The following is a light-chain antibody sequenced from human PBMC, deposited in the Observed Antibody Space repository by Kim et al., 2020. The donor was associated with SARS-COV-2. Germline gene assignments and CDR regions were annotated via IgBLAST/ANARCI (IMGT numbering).Light chain of an antibody. Sequence: VSPGEGGPPSCRASESISNNLAWYQQIPGQGPRLLIYGASTRAAGIPARFSGSGSGTEFTLTISSLQSEDFAIFYCQQYNHWPLTFGGGTKVDIK. CDR3: QQYNHWPLT. V-gene: IGKV3-15*01. CDR2: GAS. CDR1: ESISNN. J-gene: IGKJ4*01.